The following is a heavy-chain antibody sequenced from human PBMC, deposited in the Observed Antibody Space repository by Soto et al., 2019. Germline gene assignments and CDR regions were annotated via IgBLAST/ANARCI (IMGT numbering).Heavy chain of an antibody. CDR2: ISYDGSNK. CDR3: AKDLRGGSYYRSDY. J-gene: IGHJ4*02. D-gene: IGHD1-26*01. CDR1: GFTFSSYG. Sequence: QVQLVESGGGVVQPGRSLRLSCAASGFTFSSYGMHWVRQAPGKGLEWVAVISYDGSNKYYADSVKGRFTISRDNSKNTLYLQMNSLRAEDTAVYYCAKDLRGGSYYRSDYWGQGTLVTVSS. V-gene: IGHV3-30*18.